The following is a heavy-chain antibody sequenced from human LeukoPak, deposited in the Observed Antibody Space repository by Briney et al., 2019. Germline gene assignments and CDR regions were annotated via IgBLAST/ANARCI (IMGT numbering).Heavy chain of an antibody. CDR1: GYSISSGYH. V-gene: IGHV4-38-2*02. CDR3: ARNEGYSSGWYVGPLXXFDX. Sequence: SETLSLTCTVSGYSISSGYHWGWIRQPPGKGLEWIGSIYHSGSTYYNPSLKSRVTISVDTSKNQFSLKLRSVTAADTAVYYCARNEGYSSGWYVGPLXXFDXXXQGXLVTVX. D-gene: IGHD6-19*01. J-gene: IGHJ4*02. CDR2: IYHSGST.